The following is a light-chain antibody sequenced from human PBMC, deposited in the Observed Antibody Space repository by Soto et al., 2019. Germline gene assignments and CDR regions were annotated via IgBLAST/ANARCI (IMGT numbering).Light chain of an antibody. CDR2: DVN. CDR1: TSDVGGYNY. V-gene: IGLV2-14*03. J-gene: IGLJ1*01. Sequence: QSVLTQPASVSESPGHSFTISCTGTTSDVGGYNYVAWYQQYPGQAPTIIIYDVNIRPPGVSDRFSGSKSGNTASLTVSDLQAGDEADSVCCSFTNITTVDFGGGTKVTV. CDR3: CSFTNITTVD.